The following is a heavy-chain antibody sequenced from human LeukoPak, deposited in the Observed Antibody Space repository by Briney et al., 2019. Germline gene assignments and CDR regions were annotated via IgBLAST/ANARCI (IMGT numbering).Heavy chain of an antibody. J-gene: IGHJ4*02. CDR1: GLTFSSSW. D-gene: IGHD5-18*01. V-gene: IGHV3-7*01. Sequence: GGSLRLSCAVSGLTFSSSWMDWVRQAPGKGLEWVASINPDGNKKYSADSVKGRFTISRDNAENSLYLHMNSLRVEDTAFYYCARDLAYSRLDYWGQGMLVTVSS. CDR3: ARDLAYSRLDY. CDR2: INPDGNKK.